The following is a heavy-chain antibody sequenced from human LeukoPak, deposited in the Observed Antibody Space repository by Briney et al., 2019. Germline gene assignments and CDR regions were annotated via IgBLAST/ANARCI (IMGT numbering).Heavy chain of an antibody. CDR3: ARTSWNDVPYLDY. V-gene: IGHV3-48*03. D-gene: IGHD1-1*01. CDR2: ISSRDRIT. J-gene: IGHJ4*02. Sequence: GGSLRLSCAASGFTFGDYEINWVRQAPGKGLEWVSYISSRDRITYYADSVTGRFTISRDNAKNSLYLQMNSLRAEDTAVYYCARTSWNDVPYLDYWGQGTLVTVSS. CDR1: GFTFGDYE.